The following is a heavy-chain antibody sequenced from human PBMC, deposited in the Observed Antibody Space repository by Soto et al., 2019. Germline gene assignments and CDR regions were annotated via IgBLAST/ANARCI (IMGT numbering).Heavy chain of an antibody. V-gene: IGHV1-18*01. CDR3: ARSLRDCSGGSCYSVHYYYYMDV. D-gene: IGHD2-15*01. J-gene: IGHJ6*03. CDR1: GYTFTSYG. CDR2: ISTYNGNT. Sequence: SVKVSCKASGYTFTSYGISWVRQAPGQGLEWMGWISTYNGNTNYAENLQGRVTLTTDTSTSTAYMELSSLRSEDTAVYYCARSLRDCSGGSCYSVHYYYYMDVWGKGTTVTVSS.